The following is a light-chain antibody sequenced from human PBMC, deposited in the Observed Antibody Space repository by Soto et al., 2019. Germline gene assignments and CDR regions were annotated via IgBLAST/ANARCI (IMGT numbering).Light chain of an antibody. CDR2: KAS. V-gene: IGKV1-5*03. CDR3: QQYDSYPWT. J-gene: IGKJ1*01. Sequence: DIQMTQSPSTLSASVGDTVTIACRASQSISSWLAWYQQKPGKAPKVLIYKASNLESGVPSRFSGSGSRKEFTLTISSLQPHDFATYYCQQYDSYPWTFGQGTKVEIK. CDR1: QSISSW.